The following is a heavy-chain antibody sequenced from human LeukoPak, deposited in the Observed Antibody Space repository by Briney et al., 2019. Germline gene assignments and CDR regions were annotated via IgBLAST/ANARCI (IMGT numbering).Heavy chain of an antibody. CDR1: GFTFSTYA. D-gene: IGHD1-26*01. CDR3: SRAGSSLVDFDY. CDR2: ICNDGSKE. Sequence: PGGSLRLSCAASGFTFSTYAMHWVRQAPGKGLEWVATICNDGSKEYYADSVKGRFTISSDNPNKTLYLQINSLRDDEPAWYFVSRAGSSLVDFDYWGQGTLVTVSS. J-gene: IGHJ4*02. V-gene: IGHV3-33*01.